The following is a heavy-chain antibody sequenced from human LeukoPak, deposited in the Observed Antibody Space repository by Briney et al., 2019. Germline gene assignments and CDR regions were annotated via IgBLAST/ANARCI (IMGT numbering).Heavy chain of an antibody. J-gene: IGHJ4*02. CDR1: GGSNY. Sequence: TLSLTCTVSGGSNYWSWIRQPPGKGLEWIGYIYHSGSTYYNPSLKSRVTISVDRSKNQFSLKLSSVTAADTAVYYCARGSGRLDYWGQGTLVTVSP. CDR3: ARGSGRLDY. CDR2: IYHSGST. V-gene: IGHV4-30-2*01.